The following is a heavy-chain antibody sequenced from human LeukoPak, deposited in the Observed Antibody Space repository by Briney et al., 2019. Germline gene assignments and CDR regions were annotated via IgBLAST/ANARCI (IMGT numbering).Heavy chain of an antibody. Sequence: ASVKVSCKASGYAFTGYYMHWVRQAPGQGLEWMGWINPNSGGTNYAQKFQGRVTMTRDTSISTAYMELSRLRSDDTAVYYCAIYDFWSGPYQAPIDYWGQGTLVTVSS. D-gene: IGHD3-3*01. J-gene: IGHJ4*02. CDR3: AIYDFWSGPYQAPIDY. CDR2: INPNSGGT. V-gene: IGHV1-2*02. CDR1: GYAFTGYY.